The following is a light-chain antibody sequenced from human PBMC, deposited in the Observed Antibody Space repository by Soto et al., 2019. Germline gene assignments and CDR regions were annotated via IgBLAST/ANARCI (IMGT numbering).Light chain of an antibody. CDR3: QQRSNWPIT. J-gene: IGKJ5*01. Sequence: AGARRDKGTHCCRVSQSVSSSYLAWYQQKPGQAPRLLIYGASTRATGIPARFSGSGSGTEFTLTISSLQSEDFAVYYCQQRSNWPITFGQGTRLEIK. CDR2: GAS. V-gene: IGKV3-15*01. CDR1: QSVSSSY.